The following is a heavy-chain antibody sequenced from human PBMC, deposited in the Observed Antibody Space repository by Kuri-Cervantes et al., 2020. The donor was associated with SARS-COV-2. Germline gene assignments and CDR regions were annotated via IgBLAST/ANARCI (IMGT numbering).Heavy chain of an antibody. D-gene: IGHD3-10*01. V-gene: IGHV4-30-4*01. CDR1: GDSISSYY. CDR2: IYYSGST. CDR3: ARDRMESLLWFGVVGAFDI. Sequence: SETLSLTCTVSGDSISSYYWSWIRQPPGKGLEWIGYIYYSGSTYYNPSLKSRVTISVDTSKNQFSLKLSSVTAADTAVYYCARDRMESLLWFGVVGAFDIWGQGTMVTVSS. J-gene: IGHJ3*02.